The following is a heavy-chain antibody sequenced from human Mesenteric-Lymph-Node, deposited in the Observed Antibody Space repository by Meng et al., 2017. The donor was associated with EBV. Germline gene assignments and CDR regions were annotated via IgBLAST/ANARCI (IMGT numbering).Heavy chain of an antibody. Sequence: SGARLAQPSQTLSLTCAVSGGSISNEGYSWSWIRQPPGKGLEWIGYIYHSGSTYSNPSLKSRVTISVDRSKNQFSLKLNSVTAADTAVYYCARASVYGDYDNWFDPWGQGTLVTASS. D-gene: IGHD4-17*01. V-gene: IGHV4-30-2*01. CDR2: IYHSGST. J-gene: IGHJ5*02. CDR3: ARASVYGDYDNWFDP. CDR1: GGSISNEGYS.